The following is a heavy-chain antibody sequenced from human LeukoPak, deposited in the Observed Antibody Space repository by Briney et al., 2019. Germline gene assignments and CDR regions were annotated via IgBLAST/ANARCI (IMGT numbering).Heavy chain of an antibody. J-gene: IGHJ1*01. D-gene: IGHD3-22*01. CDR3: AKDLYDYYDSSDWDFQH. Sequence: GGSLRLSCAASGFTFSSYGMHWVRQAPGKGLEWMAFIRYDGSNKYYADSVKGRFTISRDNSKNTLYLQMNSLRAEDTAVYYCAKDLYDYYDSSDWDFQHWGQGTLVTVSS. V-gene: IGHV3-30*02. CDR1: GFTFSSYG. CDR2: IRYDGSNK.